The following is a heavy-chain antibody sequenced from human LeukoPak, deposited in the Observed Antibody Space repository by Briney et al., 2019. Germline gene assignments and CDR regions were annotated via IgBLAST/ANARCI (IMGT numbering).Heavy chain of an antibody. CDR2: IYYSGST. CDR3: ARDPRIRGIAAAGLFDY. CDR1: GGSISSSSYY. J-gene: IGHJ4*02. Sequence: SETLSLTCTVSGGSISSSSYYWGWIRQPPGKGLEWIGSIYYSGSTYYNPSLKSRVTISVDTSKNQFSPKLSSVTAADTAVYYCARDPRIRGIAAAGLFDYWDQGTLVTVSS. V-gene: IGHV4-39*07. D-gene: IGHD6-13*01.